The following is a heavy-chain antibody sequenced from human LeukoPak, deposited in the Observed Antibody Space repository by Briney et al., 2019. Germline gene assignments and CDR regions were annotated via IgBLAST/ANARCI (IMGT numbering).Heavy chain of an antibody. D-gene: IGHD6-6*01. V-gene: IGHV4-34*01. J-gene: IGHJ5*02. CDR2: INHSGST. CDR3: ARPSIAARRGWFDP. Sequence: SETLSLTCAVYGGSFSGYYWSWIRQPPGKGLEWIGEINHSGSTNYNPSLKSRVTISVDTSKNQFSLKLSSVTAADTAVYYCARPSIAARRGWFDPWGQGTLVTVSS. CDR1: GGSFSGYY.